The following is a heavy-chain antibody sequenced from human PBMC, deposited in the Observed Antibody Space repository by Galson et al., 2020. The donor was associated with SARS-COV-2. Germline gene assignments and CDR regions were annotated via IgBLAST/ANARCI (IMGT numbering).Heavy chain of an antibody. Sequence: GGSLRLSCAASGLTFSSYAMHWVRQAPGKGLEWVVVISYDGSNKYYADSVKGRFTISRDNSKNTLYLQMNSLRAEDTAVYYCARALGGNYYYGMDVWGQGNTVTVSS. CDR3: ARALGGNYYYGMDV. J-gene: IGHJ6*02. D-gene: IGHD3-16*01. CDR1: GLTFSSYA. V-gene: IGHV3-30*04. CDR2: ISYDGSNK.